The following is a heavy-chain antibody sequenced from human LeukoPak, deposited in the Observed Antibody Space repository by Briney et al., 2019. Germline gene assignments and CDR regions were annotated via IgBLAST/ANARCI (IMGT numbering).Heavy chain of an antibody. CDR2: IKQDGTDK. D-gene: IGHD2-2*01. V-gene: IGHV3-7*01. Sequence: GGSLRLSCAASGFTFSSYEFNWVRQAPGKGLEWVANIKQDGTDKYYLDSVKGRFTISRDNAKNSLFLQMNSLRVEDTAVYFCARDQPLAVASWGYFYYYMDVWGKGTTVTVSS. CDR1: GFTFSSYE. J-gene: IGHJ6*03. CDR3: ARDQPLAVASWGYFYYYMDV.